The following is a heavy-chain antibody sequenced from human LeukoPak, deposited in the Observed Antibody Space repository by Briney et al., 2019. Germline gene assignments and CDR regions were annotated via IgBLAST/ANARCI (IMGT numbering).Heavy chain of an antibody. CDR1: GFTVSSNY. CDR2: IYSGGST. V-gene: IGHV3-53*01. D-gene: IGHD1-14*01. CDR3: AKVPRGHYFDL. J-gene: IGHJ2*01. Sequence: GGSLRLSCAASGFTVSSNYMSWVRQAPGKGLEWVSIIYSGGSTYYADSVKGRFTISRDNSKNTLYLQMNSLRAEDTAVYYCAKVPRGHYFDLWGRGTLVTVSS.